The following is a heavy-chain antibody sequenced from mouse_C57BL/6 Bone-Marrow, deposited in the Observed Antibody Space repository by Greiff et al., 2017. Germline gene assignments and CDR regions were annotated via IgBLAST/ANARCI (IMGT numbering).Heavy chain of an antibody. CDR3: SRQVTTVLATKYFDV. CDR2: ISGGGGNT. J-gene: IGHJ1*03. CDR1: GFTFSSYT. D-gene: IGHD1-1*01. V-gene: IGHV5-9*01. Sequence: EVQLVESGGGLVKPGGSLKLSCAASGFTFSSYTMSWVRQTPEKRLQWVAAISGGGGNTYYPDSVKGRFTISRDNDKNILYLQMSSLGSEDTALYYCSRQVTTVLATKYFDVWGTGTTVTVSS.